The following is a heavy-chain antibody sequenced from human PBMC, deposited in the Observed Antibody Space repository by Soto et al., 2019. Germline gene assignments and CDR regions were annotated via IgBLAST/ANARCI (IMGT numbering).Heavy chain of an antibody. D-gene: IGHD4-17*01. CDR1: GGSISSSSYY. CDR2: IYYSGST. Sequence: QLQLQESGPGLVKPSETLSLTCTVSGGSISSSSYYWGWIRQPPGKGLEWIGSIYYSGSTYYNPSLKSRVTISVDTSKNQFSLKLSSVTAADTAVYYCARHWTLRTVTTFFDYWGQGTLVTVSS. J-gene: IGHJ4*02. V-gene: IGHV4-39*01. CDR3: ARHWTLRTVTTFFDY.